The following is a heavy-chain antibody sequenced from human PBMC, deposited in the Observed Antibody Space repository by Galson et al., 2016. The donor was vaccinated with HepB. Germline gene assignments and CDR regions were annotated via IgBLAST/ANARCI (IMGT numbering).Heavy chain of an antibody. J-gene: IGHJ2*01. V-gene: IGHV3-48*04. D-gene: IGHD4-23*01. Sequence: SLRLSCAASGFTFRSFSMNWVRQAPGRGLEWISYISITSGKIYYSDSVTGRFTVSRDNAKNSLFLQINSLRADDTAVYYCARDARNSINGYCDLGGRGTLVTVSS. CDR2: ISITSGKI. CDR3: ARDARNSINGYCDL. CDR1: GFTFRSFS.